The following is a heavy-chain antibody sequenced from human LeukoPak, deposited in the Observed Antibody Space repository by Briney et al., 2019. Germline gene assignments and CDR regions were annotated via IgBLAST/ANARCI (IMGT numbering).Heavy chain of an antibody. CDR1: GGTFSSYA. CDR2: IIPIFGIA. D-gene: IGHD2-2*01. V-gene: IGHV1-69*04. Sequence: SVKVSCKASGGTFSSYAISWVRQAPGQGLEWMGRIIPIFGIANYAQKFQGRVTITADRSTSTAYMELSSLRSEDTAVYYCAREGFGSAAIREGYYYYYGMDVWGKGTTVTVSS. CDR3: AREGFGSAAIREGYYYYYGMDV. J-gene: IGHJ6*04.